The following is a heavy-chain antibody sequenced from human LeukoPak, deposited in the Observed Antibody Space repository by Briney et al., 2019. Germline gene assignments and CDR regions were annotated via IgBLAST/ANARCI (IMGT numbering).Heavy chain of an antibody. D-gene: IGHD3-9*01. CDR1: GYTFTGYY. Sequence: GASVKVSCKASGYTFTGYYMHWVRQAPGQGLEWMGWINPNSGGTNYAQKFQGRVTMTRDTSISTAYMELSRLRSDDTAVYYRARDTLWGDILTGPRVVWFDPWGQGTLVTVSS. J-gene: IGHJ5*02. CDR2: INPNSGGT. V-gene: IGHV1-2*02. CDR3: ARDTLWGDILTGPRVVWFDP.